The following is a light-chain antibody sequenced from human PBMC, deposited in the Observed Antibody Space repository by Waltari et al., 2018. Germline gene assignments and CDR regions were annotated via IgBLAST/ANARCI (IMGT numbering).Light chain of an antibody. J-gene: IGLJ3*02. CDR2: EVA. V-gene: IGLV2-23*02. CDR3: CSYAASSTWV. Sequence: QSALTQPASVSGSPGPSITTSCTGTSSYVGNYNLASWYQQHPGKAPKLMIYEVATRPSGVSNRFSGSKSGNTASLTISGLQAEDEADYYCCSYAASSTWVFGGGTKLTVL. CDR1: SSYVGNYNL.